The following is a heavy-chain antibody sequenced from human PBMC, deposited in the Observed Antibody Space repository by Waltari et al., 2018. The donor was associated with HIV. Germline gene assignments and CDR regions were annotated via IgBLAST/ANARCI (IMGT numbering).Heavy chain of an antibody. CDR3: ATNIVVAATGTFDY. CDR2: IRYDGSKK. J-gene: IGHJ4*02. V-gene: IGHV3-30*02. Sequence: QVQLVESGGGVVQPGGSLRLSCAASGFTFSSYGMHWVRQAPGKGLGWGTFIRYDGSKKHYADSVKGRFTISRDNSDNTLYLEMNSLRTEDTAVYYCATNIVVAATGTFDYWGQGTRVIVTA. CDR1: GFTFSSYG. D-gene: IGHD2-15*01.